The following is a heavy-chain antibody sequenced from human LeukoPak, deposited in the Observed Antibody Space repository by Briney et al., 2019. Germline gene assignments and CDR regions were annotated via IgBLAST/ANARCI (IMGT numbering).Heavy chain of an antibody. CDR3: ARVEASGYDYGAFDY. D-gene: IGHD5-12*01. V-gene: IGHV3-7*01. Sequence: AGGSLRLSCVASGFTFSNYWMSWVRQAPGKGLEWVANIKQDGSEKYYVDSVKGRFTISRDNAKNSLYLQMNSLRAEDTAVYYCARVEASGYDYGAFDYWGQGTLVTVSS. J-gene: IGHJ4*02. CDR1: GFTFSNYW. CDR2: IKQDGSEK.